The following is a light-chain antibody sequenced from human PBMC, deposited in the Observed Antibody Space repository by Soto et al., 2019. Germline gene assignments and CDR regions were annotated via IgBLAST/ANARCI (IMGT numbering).Light chain of an antibody. J-gene: IGLJ1*01. Sequence: QSALTQPASVSGSPGQSITISCTGTSSDVGAYNYVSWFQQHPGKAPTLIISEVSNRPSGVSNRFSGSKSGNAASLTISGVQAGDEAEYFCLSFTSYWDHVFGTGTKLTVL. V-gene: IGLV2-14*01. CDR1: SSDVGAYNY. CDR2: EVS. CDR3: LSFTSYWDHV.